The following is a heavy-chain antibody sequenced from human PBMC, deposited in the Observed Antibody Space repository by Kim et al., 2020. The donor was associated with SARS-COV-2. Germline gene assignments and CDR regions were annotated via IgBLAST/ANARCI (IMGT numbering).Heavy chain of an antibody. CDR1: GGSISSYY. D-gene: IGHD4-17*01. J-gene: IGHJ5*02. V-gene: IGHV4-59*13. Sequence: SETLSLTCTVSGGSISSYYWSWIRQPPGKGLEWIGYIYYSGSTNYNPSLKSLVTISVDTSKNQFSLKLSSVTAADTAVYYCARVAAPTVVTPWFDPSGQGTLFSVSS. CDR2: IYYSGST. CDR3: ARVAAPTVVTPWFDP.